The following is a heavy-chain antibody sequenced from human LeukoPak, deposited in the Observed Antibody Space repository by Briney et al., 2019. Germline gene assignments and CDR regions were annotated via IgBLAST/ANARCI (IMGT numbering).Heavy chain of an antibody. J-gene: IGHJ4*02. Sequence: SETLSLTCTVSGGSISSYYWSWIRQPPGKGLEWIGYIYYTGSTNYNPSLKSRLTISVDTSKNQFSLQLSSVTAADTAVYYCARGVYNYAPPPSLDYWGQGTLVTVSS. CDR3: ARGVYNYAPPPSLDY. D-gene: IGHD5-18*01. CDR2: IYYTGST. V-gene: IGHV4-59*01. CDR1: GGSISSYY.